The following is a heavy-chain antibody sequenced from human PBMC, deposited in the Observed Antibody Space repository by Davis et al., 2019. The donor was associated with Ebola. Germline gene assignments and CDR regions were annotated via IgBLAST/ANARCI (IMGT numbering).Heavy chain of an antibody. D-gene: IGHD2-8*02. CDR1: GYTFTGYY. J-gene: IGHJ3*02. CDR3: ARARGGTEYDAFDI. CDR2: INPNSGGT. Sequence: ASVKVSCKASGYTFTGYYMQWVRQAPGKGLEWMGWINPNSGGTNYAQKFQGRVTMTRDTSISTAYMELSSLRSDDTAVYYCARARGGTEYDAFDIWGQGTMVTVSS. V-gene: IGHV1-2*02.